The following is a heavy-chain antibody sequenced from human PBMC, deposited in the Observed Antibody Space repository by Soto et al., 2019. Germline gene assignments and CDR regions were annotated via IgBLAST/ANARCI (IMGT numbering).Heavy chain of an antibody. D-gene: IGHD3-10*01. CDR1: GGTFSSYA. Sequence: LVKVSCKASGGTFSSYAISWVRQAPGQGLEWMGGIIPIFGTANYAQKFQGRVTITADESTSTAYMELSSLRSEDTAVYYCASGGSASYYYYGMGVWGQGTTVTVSS. V-gene: IGHV1-69*13. J-gene: IGHJ6*02. CDR2: IIPIFGTA. CDR3: ASGGSASYYYYGMGV.